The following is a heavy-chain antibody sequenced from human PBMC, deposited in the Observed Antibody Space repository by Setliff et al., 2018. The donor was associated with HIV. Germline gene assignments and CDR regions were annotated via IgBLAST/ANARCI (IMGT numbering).Heavy chain of an antibody. CDR1: GYTFSNYP. CDR3: ARDRFTLTSSLFGF. Sequence: ASVKVSCKTSGYTFSNYPIHWLRQAPGQRPEWMGWVNTGKGDTKYSQRFQDRLTITTDSSASSVYMGLSSLSSDDTAIYYCARDRFTLTSSLFGFWGHGTLVTVTS. CDR2: VNTGKGDT. D-gene: IGHD3-3*01. V-gene: IGHV1-3*04. J-gene: IGHJ4*01.